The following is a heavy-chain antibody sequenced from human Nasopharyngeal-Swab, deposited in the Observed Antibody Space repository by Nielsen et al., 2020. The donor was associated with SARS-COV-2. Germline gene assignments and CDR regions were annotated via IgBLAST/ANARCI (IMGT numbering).Heavy chain of an antibody. J-gene: IGHJ3*02. D-gene: IGHD3-22*01. Sequence: SLKISCAASGFTFDDYAMHWVRQAPGKGLEWVSGISWNSGSIGYADSVKGRFTISRDNAKNSLYLQMNSLRAEDTALYYCAKLVVTDDAFDIRGQGTMVTVSS. CDR2: ISWNSGSI. CDR1: GFTFDDYA. CDR3: AKLVVTDDAFDI. V-gene: IGHV3-9*01.